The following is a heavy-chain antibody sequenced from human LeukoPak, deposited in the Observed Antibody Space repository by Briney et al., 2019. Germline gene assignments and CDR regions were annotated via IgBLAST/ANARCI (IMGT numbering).Heavy chain of an antibody. CDR1: GFTVITND. V-gene: IGHV3-53*01. J-gene: IGHJ4*02. Sequence: PGGSLRLSCAASGFTVITNDMTWVRQAPGKGLEWASVLYSDGNTKYADSVQGRFTISRDNSKNTLYLEMNSLSPDDTAVYYCARGVEPLAANTLAYWGQGTLVTVFS. CDR3: ARGVEPLAANTLAY. CDR2: LYSDGNT. D-gene: IGHD1-14*01.